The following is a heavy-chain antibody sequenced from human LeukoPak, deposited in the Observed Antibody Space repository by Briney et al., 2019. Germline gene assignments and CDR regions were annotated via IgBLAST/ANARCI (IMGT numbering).Heavy chain of an antibody. CDR2: IIPILGIA. J-gene: IGHJ1*01. CDR1: GGTFSSYA. D-gene: IGHD2-15*01. CDR3: ASLGRYCSGGSCYPPSEYFQH. V-gene: IGHV1-69*04. Sequence: ASVKVSCKASGGTFSSYAISWVRQAPGQGLEWMGRIIPILGIANYAQKFQGRVTITADKSTSTAYMELSSLRSEDTAVYYCASLGRYCSGGSCYPPSEYFQHWGQGTLVTVSS.